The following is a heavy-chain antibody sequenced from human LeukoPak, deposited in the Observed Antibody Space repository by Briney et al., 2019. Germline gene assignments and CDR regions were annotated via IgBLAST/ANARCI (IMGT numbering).Heavy chain of an antibody. D-gene: IGHD2-15*01. J-gene: IGHJ1*01. V-gene: IGHV3-23*01. CDR2: VSGSGGST. CDR1: GFTFSSYA. Sequence: GGSLRLSCAASGFTFSSYAMSWVRQAPGKGLEWVSAVSGSGGSTYYADSVKGRFTISRDNSKNTLYLQMNSLRSEDTAVYYCAKDERYCGGGNCFEYFQYWGQGTLVTVSS. CDR3: AKDERYCGGGNCFEYFQY.